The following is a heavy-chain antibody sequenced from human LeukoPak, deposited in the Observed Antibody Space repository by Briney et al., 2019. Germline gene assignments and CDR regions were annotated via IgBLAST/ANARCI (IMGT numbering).Heavy chain of an antibody. Sequence: PSETLSLTCAVYGGSFSGYYWSWIRQPPGKGLEWIGEINHSGSTNYNPSLQSRVTISVDTSKNQFSLKLSSLTAADTAVYYCARGRGGYWGQGTLVTVSS. CDR3: ARGRGGY. CDR1: GGSFSGYY. V-gene: IGHV4-34*01. CDR2: INHSGST. J-gene: IGHJ4*02.